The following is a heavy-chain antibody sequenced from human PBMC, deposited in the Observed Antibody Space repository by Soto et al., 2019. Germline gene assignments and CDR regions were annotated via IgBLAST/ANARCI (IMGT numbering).Heavy chain of an antibody. CDR3: ARDDYANARAFDI. Sequence: QVQLVESGGGVVQPGRSLRLSCAASGFTFSSDDMHWVRQAPGKGLEWVAVIWYDGTNENYGDSVKGRFTISRDNSKNTLYLQMNSLRAEDTAVYYCARDDYANARAFDIWGQGTMVTVSS. CDR2: IWYDGTNE. J-gene: IGHJ3*02. D-gene: IGHD4-17*01. V-gene: IGHV3-33*01. CDR1: GFTFSSDD.